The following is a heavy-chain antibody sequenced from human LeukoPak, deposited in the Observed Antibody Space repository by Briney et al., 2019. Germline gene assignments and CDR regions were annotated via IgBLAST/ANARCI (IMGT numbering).Heavy chain of an antibody. D-gene: IGHD3-10*01. CDR3: ARGGHFGGYFDS. J-gene: IGHJ4*02. Sequence: ASVKVSCKASGYTFTNYDINWVRQAPRQGLEWMGWISAYNGDTKYAQKFHDRVTMTTDTSTSTAYMELRSLRSDDTAVYYCARGGHFGGYFDSWGQGTLVIVSS. CDR2: ISAYNGDT. CDR1: GYTFTNYD. V-gene: IGHV1-18*01.